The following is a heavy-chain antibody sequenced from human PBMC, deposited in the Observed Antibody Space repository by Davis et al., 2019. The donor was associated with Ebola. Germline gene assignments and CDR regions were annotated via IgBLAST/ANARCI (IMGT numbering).Heavy chain of an antibody. D-gene: IGHD1-1*01. V-gene: IGHV3-64*04. J-gene: IGHJ6*02. CDR2: ISSNGGST. CDR3: ARGAGTYYYYGMDV. Sequence: GESLKISCAASGFTFSSYAMHWVRQAPGKGLEYVSAISSNGGSTYYADSVKGRFTISRDNSKNTLYLQMNSLRAEDTAVYYCARGAGTYYYYGMDVWGQGTTVTVSS. CDR1: GFTFSSYA.